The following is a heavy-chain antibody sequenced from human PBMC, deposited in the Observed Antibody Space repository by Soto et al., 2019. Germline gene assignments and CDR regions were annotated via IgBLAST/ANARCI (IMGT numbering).Heavy chain of an antibody. Sequence: GGSLRLSCAASGFTFTSHSVHWVRQAPGKGLEWVAIIWYDGRNEHYADSVKGRFTISKDNSKNTLYLQMDSLRVEDTAVYYCARDMDAWYSNGWCHYFDYWGQGTLVTVSS. V-gene: IGHV3-33*01. CDR2: IWYDGRNE. CDR1: GFTFTSHS. CDR3: ARDMDAWYSNGWCHYFDY. D-gene: IGHD6-19*01. J-gene: IGHJ4*02.